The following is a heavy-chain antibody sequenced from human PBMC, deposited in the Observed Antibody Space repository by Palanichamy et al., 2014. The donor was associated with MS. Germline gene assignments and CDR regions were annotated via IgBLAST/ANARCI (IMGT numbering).Heavy chain of an antibody. CDR3: ATAGMATVGPNWFGP. Sequence: QVQLVQSGSELKKPGASVKVSCKASGYTFTSYAMNWVRQAPGQGLEWMGWINTNTGNPTYVQGFTGRFVFSLDTSVNTAYLQINSLKPEDTAVYYCATAGMATVGPNWFGPWGQGTLVTVSS. CDR1: GYTFTSYA. CDR2: INTNTGNP. J-gene: IGHJ5*02. D-gene: IGHD6-25*01. V-gene: IGHV7-4-1*02.